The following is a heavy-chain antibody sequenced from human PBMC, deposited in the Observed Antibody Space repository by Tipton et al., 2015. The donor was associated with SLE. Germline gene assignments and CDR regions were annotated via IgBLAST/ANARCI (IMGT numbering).Heavy chain of an antibody. D-gene: IGHD5-24*01. CDR2: IASRGNT. V-gene: IGHV4-39*07. J-gene: IGHJ5*02. Sequence: LRLSCTVSGGSISSINYFWGWIRQPPGKGLEWIGAIASRGNTYYNPSLKSRVTVSLDMSKSQFSLKLRSVTAADTAIYYCARSFEMGSIHTWGQGTLVTVSS. CDR1: GGSISSINYF. CDR3: ARSFEMGSIHT.